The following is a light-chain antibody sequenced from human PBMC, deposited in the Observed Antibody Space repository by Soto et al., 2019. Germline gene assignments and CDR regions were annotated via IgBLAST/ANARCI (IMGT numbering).Light chain of an antibody. CDR3: QQYNTYRLST. CDR1: QGISNY. J-gene: IGKJ2*01. CDR2: AAS. V-gene: IGKV1-16*02. Sequence: DIQMTQSPSSLSASVGDRVTITCRASQGISNYLAWFQQNAGKAPKSLIYAASRLQSGVTSKFSGSGSGTDCTLTVSSVQPEVFGSYYGQQYNTYRLSTFGRGTRLEIK.